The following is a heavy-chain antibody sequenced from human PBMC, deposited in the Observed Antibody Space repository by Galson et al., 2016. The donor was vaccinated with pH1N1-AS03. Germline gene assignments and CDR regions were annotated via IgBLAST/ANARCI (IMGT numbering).Heavy chain of an antibody. CDR3: ANDFNYDFWSGYSFY. Sequence: SLRLSCAASGFTISNFGMLWVRQAPGQGLEWVAIISFDRTNKYYADSVKGRFSISRDNSKNTLFLQMSALRAGDTAVYYCANDFNYDFWSGYSFYWGQGALVTVSS. CDR2: ISFDRTNK. CDR1: GFTISNFG. V-gene: IGHV3-30*18. D-gene: IGHD3/OR15-3a*01. J-gene: IGHJ4*01.